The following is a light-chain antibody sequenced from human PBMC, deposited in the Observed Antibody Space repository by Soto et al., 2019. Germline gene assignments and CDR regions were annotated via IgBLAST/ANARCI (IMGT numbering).Light chain of an antibody. Sequence: DIQMTGSQSSLSSCVGDGVTISCRASQSISSYLNWYQQKPGKDPKLLIYAASSLQSGVPSRFSGSGSGTDFAFTISSLQPEDIATYYCQNYDNLPINCGQGTRRANK. CDR3: QNYDNLPIN. CDR1: QSISSY. V-gene: IGKV1-33*01. CDR2: AAS. J-gene: IGKJ5*01.